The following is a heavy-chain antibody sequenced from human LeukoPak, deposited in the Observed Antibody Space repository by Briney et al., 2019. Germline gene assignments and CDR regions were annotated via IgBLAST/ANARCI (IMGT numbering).Heavy chain of an antibody. Sequence: ASVKVSCKASGYTFTGYYMHWVRQAPGQGLEWMGLINPSGTSTIYAVKFQGRIIMTRDMSTTTDYMELSSLRSDDTAVYYCARDNSIGGRGWWFDPWGQGTLVTVSS. J-gene: IGHJ5*02. CDR3: ARDNSIGGRGWWFDP. CDR2: INPSGTST. CDR1: GYTFTGYY. V-gene: IGHV1-46*01. D-gene: IGHD4-23*01.